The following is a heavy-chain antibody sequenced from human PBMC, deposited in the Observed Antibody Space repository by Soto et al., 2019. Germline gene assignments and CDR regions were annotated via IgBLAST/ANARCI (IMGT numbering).Heavy chain of an antibody. CDR2: ISDTGGSP. D-gene: IGHD2-21*02. CDR1: GFTFSSYG. CDR3: AKDRGGDWPANTCYFGVDY. V-gene: IGHV3-30*18. Sequence: GGSLRLSCVGSGFTFSSYGMHWVRQAPGKGLECVAVISDTGGSPYYAASVEGRFTISRENSKNTLSLHMDRLRVEDTAVYYCAKDRGGDWPANTCYFGVDYWGQGTPVTVSS. J-gene: IGHJ4*02.